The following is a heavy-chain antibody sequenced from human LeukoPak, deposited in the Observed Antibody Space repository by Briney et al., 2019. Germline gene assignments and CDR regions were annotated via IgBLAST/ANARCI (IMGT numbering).Heavy chain of an antibody. J-gene: IGHJ6*02. V-gene: IGHV3-13*01. Sequence: GWSLRLSRPASGWTFISYDMHWVRQPTSKDLEWVAAIDVSGYTFYARSVQGRFTISRENAKNDLVLQMNTLRAGDTAVYYFTRERHGMDVWGQETKVTVSS. CDR1: GWTFISYD. CDR2: IDVSGYT. CDR3: TRERHGMDV.